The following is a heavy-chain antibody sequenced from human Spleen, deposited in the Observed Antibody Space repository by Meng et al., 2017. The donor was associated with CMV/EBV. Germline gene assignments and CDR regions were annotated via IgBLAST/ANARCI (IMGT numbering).Heavy chain of an antibody. D-gene: IGHD3-16*01. Sequence: GGSLRLSCAASGFTFDDYAMHWVRQVPGKGLEWVSLIRWDGGNTYYADSVKGRFTISRDNSKNSLYLEMNSLRAEDTAVYYCARADLLGAFDIWGQGTMVTVSS. CDR1: GFTFDDYA. CDR2: IRWDGGNT. V-gene: IGHV3-43D*03. CDR3: ARADLLGAFDI. J-gene: IGHJ3*02.